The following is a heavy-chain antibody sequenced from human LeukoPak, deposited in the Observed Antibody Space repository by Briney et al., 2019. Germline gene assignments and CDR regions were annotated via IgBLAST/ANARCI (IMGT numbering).Heavy chain of an antibody. Sequence: PGGSLRLSCAASGFTFSSYAMSWVRQAPGKGLEWVSAISGSGGSTYYADSVKGRFTISRDNSKNTLYLQMNSLRAEDTAVYYCAKTDYYDSSGYYARRYYFDYWGQGTLVTVSS. V-gene: IGHV3-23*01. CDR3: AKTDYYDSSGYYARRYYFDY. D-gene: IGHD3-22*01. CDR1: GFTFSSYA. CDR2: ISGSGGST. J-gene: IGHJ4*02.